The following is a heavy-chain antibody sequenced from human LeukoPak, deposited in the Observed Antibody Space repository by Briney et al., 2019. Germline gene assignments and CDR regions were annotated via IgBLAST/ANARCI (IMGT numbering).Heavy chain of an antibody. CDR1: GGSFSGYY. D-gene: IGHD3-10*01. J-gene: IGHJ5*02. V-gene: IGHV4-34*01. CDR3: ARGGYYGSGNDFRFDP. Sequence: PSETLSLTCAVYGGSFSGYYWSWIRQPPGKGLEWIGEINHSGSTNYNPSLKSRVTISVDTSKNQFSLKLSSVTAADTAIYYCARGGYYGSGNDFRFDPWGQGTLVTVSS. CDR2: INHSGST.